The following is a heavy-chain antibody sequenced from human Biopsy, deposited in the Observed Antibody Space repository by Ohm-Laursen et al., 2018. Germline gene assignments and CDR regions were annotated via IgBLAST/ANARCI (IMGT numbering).Heavy chain of an antibody. CDR3: SRDTRWGRYSMDV. CDR2: ISGGGTI. CDR1: GFSFRDYH. Sequence: GSLRLSCAASGFSFRDYHMKWIRQAPGRGLEWVSYISGGGTIYYGDSMKGRVTISRDNAKNSLYLQMHSQRAEDTAVYYCSRDTRWGRYSMDVWGQGTTVTVSS. J-gene: IGHJ6*02. V-gene: IGHV3-11*01. D-gene: IGHD4-23*01.